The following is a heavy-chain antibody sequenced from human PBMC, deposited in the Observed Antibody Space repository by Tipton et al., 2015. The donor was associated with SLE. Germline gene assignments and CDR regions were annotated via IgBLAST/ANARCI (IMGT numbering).Heavy chain of an antibody. CDR1: GGSMSGYY. V-gene: IGHV4-59*13. D-gene: IGHD2-8*02. CDR2: SYYSGGT. CDR3: ARDRDIVLEPVPIPPAFDI. Sequence: TLSLTCTVSGGSMSGYYWSWVRQPPGKGLEWVGYSYYSGGTSYNPSLRSRVTISVDTSRNQFSLKVTSVTAADTAVYFCARDRDIVLEPVPIPPAFDIWGQGTTVTVSS. J-gene: IGHJ3*02.